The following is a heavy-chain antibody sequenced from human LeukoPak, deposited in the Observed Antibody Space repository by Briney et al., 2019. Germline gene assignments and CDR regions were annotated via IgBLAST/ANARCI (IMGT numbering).Heavy chain of an antibody. Sequence: GGSLRLSCAASGLTFGNNWMHWVRQGPGKGLVWISRINSDGGGAIYADSVKGRSTVSRDNAKNTLYLQMNSLRAEDTAVYYCARDVPLNWFDTWGQGTLVTVSS. CDR3: ARDVPLNWFDT. CDR1: GLTFGNNW. CDR2: INSDGGGA. J-gene: IGHJ5*02. V-gene: IGHV3-74*01.